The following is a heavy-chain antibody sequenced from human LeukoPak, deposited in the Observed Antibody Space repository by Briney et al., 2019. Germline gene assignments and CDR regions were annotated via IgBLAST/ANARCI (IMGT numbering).Heavy chain of an antibody. J-gene: IGHJ4*02. D-gene: IGHD3-3*01. CDR3: ATDRGWRTSGYYLYYFEY. CDR1: GFIFTNYF. V-gene: IGHV3-7*01. Sequence: GGSLRLSCAASGFIFTNYFMSWVRQAPGKGLEWVASIKHDGSEKYYVDSVRGRFIISRDNTMNSLYLQMSSLRAEDTAVYYCATDRGWRTSGYYLYYFEYWGQGTLVTFSS. CDR2: IKHDGSEK.